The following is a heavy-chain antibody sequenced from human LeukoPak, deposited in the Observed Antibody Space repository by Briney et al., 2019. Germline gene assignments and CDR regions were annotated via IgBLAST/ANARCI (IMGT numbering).Heavy chain of an antibody. CDR3: ARDSHGMDV. CDR2: MWYDGSNT. CDR1: GFTFSSYG. V-gene: IGHV3-33*01. Sequence: PGRSLRLSCAASGFTFSSYGMHWVRQAPGKGLEWVAVMWYDGSNTYYADSVKGRFTISRDNSENTLSLQMNSLRAEDTAVYYCARDSHGMDVWGKGTTVTVSS. J-gene: IGHJ6*04.